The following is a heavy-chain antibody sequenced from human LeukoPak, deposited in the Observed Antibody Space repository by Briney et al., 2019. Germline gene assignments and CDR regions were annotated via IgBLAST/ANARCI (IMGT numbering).Heavy chain of an antibody. CDR2: INPSAGST. CDR1: GYTFTSYY. D-gene: IGHD3-10*02. Sequence: GASVKVSCKASGYTFTSYYMHWVRRAPGQGLDWVGIINPSAGSTTYAQKFQGRVTMTRDTSTSTVYMELSSLRSEDTAVYYCARDSSDVRSLIAHWGQGTLVTVSS. CDR3: ARDSSDVRSLIAH. V-gene: IGHV1-46*01. J-gene: IGHJ1*01.